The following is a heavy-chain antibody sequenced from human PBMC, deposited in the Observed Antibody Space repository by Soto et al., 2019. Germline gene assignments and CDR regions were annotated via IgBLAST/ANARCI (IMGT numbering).Heavy chain of an antibody. CDR1: GYTFTHYY. J-gene: IGHJ4*02. CDR2: INPGGGST. D-gene: IGHD6-19*01. CDR3: AREVSSGGAY. Sequence: QVQLVQSGAEVKKPGASVKVSCKASGYTFTHYYMHWVRQAPGQGLEWMGIINPGGGSTNYAQKFQGRVTMTRDTSTSTVYMGLISLRSDDTAVYYCAREVSSGGAYWGQGTLVTVSS. V-gene: IGHV1-46*01.